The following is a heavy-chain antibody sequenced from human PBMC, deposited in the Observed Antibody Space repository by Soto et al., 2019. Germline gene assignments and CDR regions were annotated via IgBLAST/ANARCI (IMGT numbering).Heavy chain of an antibody. CDR2: ISWSSVTF. CDR1: GFTCDNYA. Sequence: GGSQRLSCAASGFTCDNYAMHWVRQAPGKGLEWVSGISWSSVTFGYADSVKGRFTISRDNAKNSLYLQMNSLRAEDTAFYYCAKDHDEDFGYDLDYFDYWGQGTLVTVSS. D-gene: IGHD5-12*01. V-gene: IGHV3-9*01. CDR3: AKDHDEDFGYDLDYFDY. J-gene: IGHJ4*02.